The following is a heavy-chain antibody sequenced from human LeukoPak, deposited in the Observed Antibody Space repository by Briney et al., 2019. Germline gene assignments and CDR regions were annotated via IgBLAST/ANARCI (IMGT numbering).Heavy chain of an antibody. CDR3: ARHGLYSGSYWNGYRRRARDAFDI. CDR2: INHSGST. D-gene: IGHD1-26*01. V-gene: IGHV4-34*01. J-gene: IGHJ3*02. Sequence: PSETLSPTCAVYGGSFSGYYWSWIRQPPGKGLEWIGEINHSGSTNYNPSLKSRVTISVDTSKNQFSLKLSSVTAADTAVYYCARHGLYSGSYWNGYRRRARDAFDIWGQGTMVTVSS. CDR1: GGSFSGYY.